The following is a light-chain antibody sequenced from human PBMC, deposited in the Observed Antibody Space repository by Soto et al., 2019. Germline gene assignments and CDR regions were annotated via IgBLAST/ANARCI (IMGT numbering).Light chain of an antibody. CDR3: QVWDNDSYHFV. CDR2: DDS. CDR1: NIGSKS. Sequence: SSELTQPPSVSVAPGQTARITCEANNIGSKSVHWYQQKPGQAPVLVVFDDSDRPSGIPDRFSGSNSRNTATLTINSVEAGDEADYYCQVWDNDSYHFVFGSGTKV. V-gene: IGLV3-21*02. J-gene: IGLJ1*01.